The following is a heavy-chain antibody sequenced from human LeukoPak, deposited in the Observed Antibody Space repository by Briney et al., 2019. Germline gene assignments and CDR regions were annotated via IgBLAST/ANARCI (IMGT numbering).Heavy chain of an antibody. CDR1: GGSISSSSYY. J-gene: IGHJ4*02. D-gene: IGHD4-17*01. V-gene: IGHV4-39*01. Sequence: PSETLSLTCSVSGGSISSSSYYWGWIRQPPGKGLEWIESIYYSGNTYYKPSLKSRVTISVDTSKNQFSLKLSSVTAADTAVYYCARAPTVTFFDYWGQGTLVTVSS. CDR2: IYYSGNT. CDR3: ARAPTVTFFDY.